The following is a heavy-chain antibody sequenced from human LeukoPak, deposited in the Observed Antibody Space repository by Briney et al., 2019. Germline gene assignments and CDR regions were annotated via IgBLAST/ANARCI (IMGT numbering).Heavy chain of an antibody. CDR1: GYTFTGYY. CDR3: ARSGPNYDYVWGSYPTWSFDY. J-gene: IGHJ4*02. Sequence: ASVKVSCKASGYTFTGYYMHWVRQAPGQGLEWMGWINPNSGGTNYAQKFQGRVTMTRDTSISTAYLQWSSLKASDTAMYYCARSGPNYDYVWGSYPTWSFDYWGQGTLVTVSS. CDR2: INPNSGGT. V-gene: IGHV1-2*02. D-gene: IGHD3-16*02.